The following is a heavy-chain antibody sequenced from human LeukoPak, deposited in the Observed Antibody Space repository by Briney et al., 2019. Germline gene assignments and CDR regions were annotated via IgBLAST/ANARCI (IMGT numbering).Heavy chain of an antibody. CDR2: ISGSGDNT. J-gene: IGHJ4*02. CDR3: APGPCSSTSCYAAEGY. D-gene: IGHD2-2*01. V-gene: IGHV3-23*01. CDR1: GFTFSSYA. Sequence: GGSLRLSCAASGFTFSSYAMSWVRQAPAKGLEWVSAISGSGDNTYYADSVKGRFTISRDNSKKTLYLQMNSLRAADTAVYYCAPGPCSSTSCYAAEGYWGQGTLVTVSS.